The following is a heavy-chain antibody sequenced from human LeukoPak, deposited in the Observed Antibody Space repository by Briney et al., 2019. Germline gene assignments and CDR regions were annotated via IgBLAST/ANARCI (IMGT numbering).Heavy chain of an antibody. V-gene: IGHV4-59*01. J-gene: IGHJ4*02. CDR3: ARPSSGSYLYFDY. CDR1: GGSISSYY. Sequence: SENLSLTCTVSGGSISSYYWSWIRQPPGKGLEGIGYIYYSGSTNYNPSLKSRVTISVDTSKNQFSLKLSSVTAADTAVYYCARPSSGSYLYFDYWGQGTLVTVSS. CDR2: IYYSGST. D-gene: IGHD3-10*01.